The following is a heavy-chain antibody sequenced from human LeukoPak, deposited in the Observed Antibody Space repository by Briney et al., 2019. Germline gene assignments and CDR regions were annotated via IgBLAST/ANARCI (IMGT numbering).Heavy chain of an antibody. CDR2: IYYSGTT. J-gene: IGHJ4*02. CDR1: GGSISTYS. Sequence: SETLSLTCTVSGGSISTYSWSWIRQPPGKGLEWIGYIYYSGTTNYNSSLKSRVTISVDTSKNQFSLKLSSVTAAGTAVYYCARLDSSGYYVDYWGQGTLATVSS. V-gene: IGHV4-59*08. D-gene: IGHD3-22*01. CDR3: ARLDSSGYYVDY.